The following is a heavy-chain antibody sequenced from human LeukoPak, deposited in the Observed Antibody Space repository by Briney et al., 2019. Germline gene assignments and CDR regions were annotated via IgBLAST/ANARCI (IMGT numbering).Heavy chain of an antibody. CDR1: GYTFTSYY. CDR3: AREPDSRYDSSGFLDY. CDR2: IIPILGIA. D-gene: IGHD3-22*01. J-gene: IGHJ4*02. V-gene: IGHV1-69*04. Sequence: GASVKVSCKASGYTFTSYYMHWVRQAPGQGLEWMGRIIPILGIANYAQKFQGRVTITADKSTSTAYMELSSLRSEDTAVYYCAREPDSRYDSSGFLDYWGQGTLVTVSS.